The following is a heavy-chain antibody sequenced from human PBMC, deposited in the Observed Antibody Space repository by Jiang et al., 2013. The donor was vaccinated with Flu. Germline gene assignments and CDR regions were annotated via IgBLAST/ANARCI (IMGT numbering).Heavy chain of an antibody. CDR2: IYPDDSKS. D-gene: IGHD3-22*01. J-gene: IGHJ5*02. CDR3: ARGTATVYYATSLNWFDP. Sequence: GAEVKKPGESLKISCKGSGYSFYGFWIVWVRQMPGKGLEWMGMIYPDDSKSRYSPSFQGQVTISADKSISTAYLQWSSLKASDTAIYYCARGTATVYYATSLNWFDPWGQGTLVTVSS. V-gene: IGHV5-51*03. CDR1: GYSFYGFW.